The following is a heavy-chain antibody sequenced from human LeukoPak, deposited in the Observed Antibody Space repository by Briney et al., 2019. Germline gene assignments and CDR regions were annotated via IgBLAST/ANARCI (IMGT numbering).Heavy chain of an antibody. V-gene: IGHV1-46*01. D-gene: IGHD2-15*01. Sequence: ASVKVSCKASGYTFTSYPMHWVRQAPGQGLEWMGIINPSGGSTSYAQKFQGRVTMTRDTSTSTVYMELSSLRSEDTAVYYCASSGGSQGNFDYWGQGTLVTVSS. CDR3: ASSGGSQGNFDY. CDR1: GYTFTSYP. CDR2: INPSGGST. J-gene: IGHJ4*02.